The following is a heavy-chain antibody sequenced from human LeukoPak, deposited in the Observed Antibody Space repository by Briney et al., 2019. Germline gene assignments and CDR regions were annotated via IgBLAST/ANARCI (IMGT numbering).Heavy chain of an antibody. CDR2: ISGRGGST. D-gene: IGHD2-15*01. V-gene: IGHV3-23*01. CDR3: TKEFCGSPAACAGGSYYDF. CDR1: GFSFSSYA. J-gene: IGHJ2*01. Sequence: GGSLRLSCAASGFSFSSYAMSWVRQAPGKGLEWVSAISGRGGSTYYADSVKGRFTISREDAANSLYLQMRSLGAGDTALYYCTKEFCGSPAACAGGSYYDFWGRGALVTVSS.